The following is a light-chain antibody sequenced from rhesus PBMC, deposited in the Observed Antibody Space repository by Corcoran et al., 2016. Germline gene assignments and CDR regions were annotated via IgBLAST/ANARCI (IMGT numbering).Light chain of an antibody. Sequence: DIQMTQSPSSLSASIGDTVTITCPASRDISGWLAWFQQRPGKAPNLLIYKASYMESGVPSRFSGGGSGTDFTLTINSRQPEDFSTYFCLKYRGDSWTFGQGTKVEVK. V-gene: IGKV1-22*01. CDR1: RDISGW. J-gene: IGKJ1*01. CDR3: LKYRGDSWT. CDR2: KAS.